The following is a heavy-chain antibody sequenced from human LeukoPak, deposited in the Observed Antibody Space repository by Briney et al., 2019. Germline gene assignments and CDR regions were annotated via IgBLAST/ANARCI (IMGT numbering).Heavy chain of an antibody. CDR1: SGSISSYY. Sequence: PSVTLTLTCTVSSGSISSYYWSWIRQPPGKGLEWIGYIYYSGNNNYNPSLNSRVTISVDAFKNQFTLKLSSVTAADTAVYYCARARVVDTAMVDYWGQGTLVTVSS. V-gene: IGHV4-59*07. D-gene: IGHD5-18*01. CDR2: IYYSGNN. CDR3: ARARVVDTAMVDY. J-gene: IGHJ4*02.